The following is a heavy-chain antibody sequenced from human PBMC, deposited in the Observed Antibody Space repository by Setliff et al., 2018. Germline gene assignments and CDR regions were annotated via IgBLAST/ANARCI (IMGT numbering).Heavy chain of an antibody. CDR3: ARAPGRNIRGDY. CDR1: GGTFSDYY. CDR2: IYQSGTT. D-gene: IGHD3-10*01. V-gene: IGHV4-34*01. Sequence: SETLSLTCAAYGGTFSDYYWWNWVRQPPGKGLEWIGDIYQSGTTNYNPSLKSRVTISADTSKNQFSLKLKSVTAADTAVYYCARAPGRNIRGDYWGQGALVTVSS. J-gene: IGHJ4*02.